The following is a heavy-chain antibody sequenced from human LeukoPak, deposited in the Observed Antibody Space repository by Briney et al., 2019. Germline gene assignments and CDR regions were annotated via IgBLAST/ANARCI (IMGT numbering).Heavy chain of an antibody. Sequence: PSETLSLTCTVSGGSISSYYWSWIRQPPGKGLEWIGYIYYGGSTNYNPSLKSRVTISVDTSKNQFSLKLSSVTAADTAVYYCARDLYNWFDPWGQGTLVTVSS. CDR3: ARDLYNWFDP. CDR1: GGSISSYY. J-gene: IGHJ5*02. V-gene: IGHV4-59*12. CDR2: IYYGGST.